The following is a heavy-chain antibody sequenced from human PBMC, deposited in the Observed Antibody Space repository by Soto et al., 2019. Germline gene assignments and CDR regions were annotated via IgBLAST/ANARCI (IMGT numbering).Heavy chain of an antibody. CDR3: ARELDIPPDYYFDY. CDR1: GFTFSSYA. CDR2: ISSNGGST. Sequence: GGSLRLSCSASGFTFSSYAMHWVRQAPGKGLEYVSAISSNGGSTYYADSVKGRFTISRDNFKDTLYLQMNGLTPEDTAIYFCARELDIPPDYYFDYWGQGNLVTVSS. V-gene: IGHV3-64*04. D-gene: IGHD5-12*01. J-gene: IGHJ4*02.